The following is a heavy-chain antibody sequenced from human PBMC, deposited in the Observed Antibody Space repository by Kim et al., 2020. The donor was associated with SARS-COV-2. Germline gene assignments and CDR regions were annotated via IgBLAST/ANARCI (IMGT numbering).Heavy chain of an antibody. CDR3: AKGRYTGMFTY. Sequence: YYAASVKGRFTLSRDSSKNTLYLQRNSLRAEDTAVYYCAKGRYTGMFTYWGQGTLVTVSS. D-gene: IGHD1-26*01. J-gene: IGHJ4*02. V-gene: IGHV3-23*01.